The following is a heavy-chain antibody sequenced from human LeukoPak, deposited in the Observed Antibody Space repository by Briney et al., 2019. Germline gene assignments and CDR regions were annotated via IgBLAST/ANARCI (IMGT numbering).Heavy chain of an antibody. Sequence: SVKVSCKASGGTFSSYAISWVRQAPGQGLEWMGGIIPIFGTANYAQKFQGRVTITTDESTSTAYMELSSLRSEDTAVYYCARGNRTGSYCAFDIWGQGTMVTVSS. CDR1: GGTFSSYA. CDR2: IIPIFGTA. J-gene: IGHJ3*02. D-gene: IGHD1-26*01. CDR3: ARGNRTGSYCAFDI. V-gene: IGHV1-69*05.